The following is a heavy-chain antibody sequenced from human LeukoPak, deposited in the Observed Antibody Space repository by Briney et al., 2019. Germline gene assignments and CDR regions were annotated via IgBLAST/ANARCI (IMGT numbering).Heavy chain of an antibody. J-gene: IGHJ4*02. CDR3: ASAGYDGAFDY. Sequence: ASVKVSCKASGYTFTSYYMHWLRQAAGQGPEWMGIINPSGGSTSYAQKFQGRVTMTRDTSTSTVYMELSSLRSEDTAVYYCASAGYDGAFDYWGQGTLVTVSS. D-gene: IGHD5-12*01. V-gene: IGHV1-46*03. CDR2: INPSGGST. CDR1: GYTFTSYY.